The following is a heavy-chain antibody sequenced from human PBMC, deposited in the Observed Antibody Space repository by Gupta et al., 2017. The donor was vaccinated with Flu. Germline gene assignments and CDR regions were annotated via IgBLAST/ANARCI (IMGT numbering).Heavy chain of an antibody. CDR1: GLTFTNYA. CDR3: AARGWTFPFDY. CDR2: ISGSGGST. V-gene: IGHV3-23*01. Sequence: EVQLLESGGGLVQPGGSLRLSCAASGLTFTNYALNWVRQAPGKGLEWVSTISGSGGSTYYADSVKGRFTISRDNSKNTLYLQMNSLRAEDTAVYYCAARGWTFPFDYWGQGTLVTVSS. J-gene: IGHJ4*02. D-gene: IGHD2-15*01.